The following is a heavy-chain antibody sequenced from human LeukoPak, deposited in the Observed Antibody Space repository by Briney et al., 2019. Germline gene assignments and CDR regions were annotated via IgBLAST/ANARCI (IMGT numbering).Heavy chain of an antibody. D-gene: IGHD6-19*01. CDR2: IYYSGST. CDR1: GGSISSDSYH. J-gene: IGHJ4*02. Sequence: SETLSLTRTVSGGSISSDSYHWAWIRQPPGKGLEWIASIYYSGSTYYNPSLKSRVTISVDTSRNQFSLKLSSVTAADTAVYYCASLAVAGLSEGYWGQGTLVIVSS. V-gene: IGHV4-39*01. CDR3: ASLAVAGLSEGY.